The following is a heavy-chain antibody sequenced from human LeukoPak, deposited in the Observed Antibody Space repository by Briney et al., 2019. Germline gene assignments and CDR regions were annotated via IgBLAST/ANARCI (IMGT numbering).Heavy chain of an antibody. D-gene: IGHD3-22*01. CDR3: ARDGYYYDSSGSFDY. CDR2: ISSGSSYM. J-gene: IGHJ4*02. V-gene: IGHV3-21*01. Sequence: PGGSLRLSCAASGFTFSRYSMNWVRQAPAKGLEWVSSISSGSSYMYYADSVKGRFTISRDNAKNSLYLQMNSLRAEDTAVYYCARDGYYYDSSGSFDYWGQGTLVTVSS. CDR1: GFTFSRYS.